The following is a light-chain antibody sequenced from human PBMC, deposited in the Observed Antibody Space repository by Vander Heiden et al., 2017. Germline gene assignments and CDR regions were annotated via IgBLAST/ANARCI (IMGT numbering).Light chain of an antibody. V-gene: IGKV1-9*01. CDR1: RGITSY. Sequence: LLTPPPSSLSAAVGGRVTITCRASRGITSYLAWYQQKPAKAPKLLIYAASTLQSGVPSRFSGSGSGTDFTLTISSRQPEDFATYYCQQLYNNPYTFGQGTKVEIK. CDR2: AAS. CDR3: QQLYNNPYT. J-gene: IGKJ4*01.